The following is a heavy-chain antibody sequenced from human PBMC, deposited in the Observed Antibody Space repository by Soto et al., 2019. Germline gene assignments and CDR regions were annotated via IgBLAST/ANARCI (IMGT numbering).Heavy chain of an antibody. V-gene: IGHV1-69*02. J-gene: IGHJ6*02. Sequence: ASVKVSCKASGGTFSSYTISWVRQAPGQGLEWMGRITPILGIANYAQKFQGRVTITADKSTSTAYMELSSLRSEDTAVYYCARTCITMVRGYYYYGMDVWGQGTTVTVSS. CDR3: ARTCITMVRGYYYYGMDV. D-gene: IGHD3-10*01. CDR1: GGTFSSYT. CDR2: ITPILGIA.